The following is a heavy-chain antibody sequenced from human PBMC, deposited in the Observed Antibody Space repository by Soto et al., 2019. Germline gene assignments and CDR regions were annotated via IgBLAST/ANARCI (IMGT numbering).Heavy chain of an antibody. V-gene: IGHV3-30*18. Sequence: QEQLVESGGGVVQPGRSLRLSCAASGFTFSSYGMHWVRQAPGKGLEWVAVTSYDGSNTYYGDTVKGRFTISRDNSKNTLSLQMNSLRAEDTAVYYCAKDGNVYSSGWYAPSLDYWGQGTLVTVSS. CDR1: GFTFSSYG. CDR3: AKDGNVYSSGWYAPSLDY. D-gene: IGHD6-19*01. CDR2: TSYDGSNT. J-gene: IGHJ4*02.